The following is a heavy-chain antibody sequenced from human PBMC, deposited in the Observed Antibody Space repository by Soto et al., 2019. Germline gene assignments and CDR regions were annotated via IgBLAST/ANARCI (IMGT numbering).Heavy chain of an antibody. CDR1: GFTFSSYA. V-gene: IGHV3-30-3*01. CDR2: ISYDGSNK. CDR3: ARGDCSSTSCYTFDDPWFDP. J-gene: IGHJ5*02. Sequence: GGSLRLSCAASGFTFSSYAMHWVRQAPGKGLEWVAVISYDGSNKYYADSVKGRFTISRDNSKNTLYLQMNSLRAEDTAVYYCARGDCSSTSCYTFDDPWFDPWGQGTLVTVSS. D-gene: IGHD2-2*02.